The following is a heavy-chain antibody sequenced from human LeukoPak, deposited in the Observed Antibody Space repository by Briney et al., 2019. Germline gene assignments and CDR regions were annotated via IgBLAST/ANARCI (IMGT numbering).Heavy chain of an antibody. Sequence: SETLSLTCTVSGGSISSSYYYWGWIRQPPGKGLEWIGSIYSSGSTYYNPSLKSRVTISVDTSKNQFSLKLSSVTAADTAVYYCARAYGGAFDIWGQGTMVTVSS. V-gene: IGHV4-39*07. CDR3: ARAYGGAFDI. CDR1: GGSISSSYYY. CDR2: IYSSGST. D-gene: IGHD3-16*01. J-gene: IGHJ3*02.